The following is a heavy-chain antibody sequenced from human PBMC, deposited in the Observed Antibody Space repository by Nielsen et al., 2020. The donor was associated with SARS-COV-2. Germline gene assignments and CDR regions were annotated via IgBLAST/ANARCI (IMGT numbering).Heavy chain of an antibody. D-gene: IGHD3-10*01. V-gene: IGHV3-9*01. Sequence: SLKISCVTSGFTFNDYGMYWVRQAPGKGLEWVAGISWNSGTIGYADSGKGRFTISRDNAKNSLYLQMNSLRAEDTALYYCVSKGTVIDYWGQGTLVTVSS. J-gene: IGHJ4*02. CDR3: VSKGTVIDY. CDR1: GFTFNDYG. CDR2: ISWNSGTI.